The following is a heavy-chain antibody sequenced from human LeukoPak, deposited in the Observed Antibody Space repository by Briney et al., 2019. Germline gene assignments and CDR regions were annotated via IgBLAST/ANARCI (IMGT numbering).Heavy chain of an antibody. Sequence: PGGSLRLSCAASGFTVSSNYMSWVRQAPGKGLEWVSVIYSGGSTYYADSVKGRLTISRDNSKNTLYLQMNSLRAEDTAVYYCARVKGYYDSSGYLDYWGQGTLVTVSS. CDR1: GFTVSSNY. CDR2: IYSGGST. V-gene: IGHV3-66*01. CDR3: ARVKGYYDSSGYLDY. D-gene: IGHD3-22*01. J-gene: IGHJ4*02.